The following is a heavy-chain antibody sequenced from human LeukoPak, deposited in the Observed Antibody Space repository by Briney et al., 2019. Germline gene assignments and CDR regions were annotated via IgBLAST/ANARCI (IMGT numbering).Heavy chain of an antibody. CDR1: GFTFSSYS. CDR2: IGTSSGYI. J-gene: IGHJ4*02. Sequence: GGSLRLSCAASGFTFSSYSMNWVRQAPGKGLEWVSSIGTSSGYIYYADPLKGRFTISRDNAKNSVYLQMNSLRVEDTAIYYCVRMGPRLAVAGYFDYWGQGTLVTVSS. CDR3: VRMGPRLAVAGYFDY. V-gene: IGHV3-21*01. D-gene: IGHD6-19*01.